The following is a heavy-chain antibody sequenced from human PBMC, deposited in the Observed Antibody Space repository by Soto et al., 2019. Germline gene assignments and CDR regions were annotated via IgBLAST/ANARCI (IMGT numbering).Heavy chain of an antibody. CDR2: INSDGSST. D-gene: IGHD6-19*01. V-gene: IGHV3-74*01. Sequence: EVQLVESGGGLVQPGGSLRLSCAASGFTFSSYWMHWVRQAPGKGLVWVSRINSDGSSTSYADSVKGRFTISRDNAKNTLYLQMNSLRAEDTAVYYCARRRGSSGWKTNFDYWGQGTRVTVSS. CDR1: GFTFSSYW. CDR3: ARRRGSSGWKTNFDY. J-gene: IGHJ4*02.